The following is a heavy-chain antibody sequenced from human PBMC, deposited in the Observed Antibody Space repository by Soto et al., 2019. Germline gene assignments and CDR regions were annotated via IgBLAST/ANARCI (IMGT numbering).Heavy chain of an antibody. CDR2: ISYDGSNK. D-gene: IGHD2-2*01. J-gene: IGHJ6*02. CDR1: GFTFSSYA. V-gene: IGHV3-30-3*01. CDR3: ARWRGNQLGGMDV. Sequence: HPGGSLRLSCAASGFTFSSYAMHWVRQAPGKGLEWVAVISYDGSNKYYADSVKGRFTISRDNSKNTLYLQMNSLRAEDTAVYYCARWRGNQLGGMDVWGQGTTVTVSS.